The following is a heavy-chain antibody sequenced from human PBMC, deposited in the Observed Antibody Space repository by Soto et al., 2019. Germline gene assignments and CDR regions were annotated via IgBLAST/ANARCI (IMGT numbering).Heavy chain of an antibody. CDR2: INAHSGGT. D-gene: IGHD6-6*01. Sequence: ASVKVSCKASGFSFTGYYIHWLRQAPGQGLEWMGWINAHSGGTEYAQKFQGRVTLTRDTSISTAYMTLSSLRSDDTAIYYCAKDFTRQLAYWLDPWGQGTQVTVSS. CDR3: AKDFTRQLAYWLDP. J-gene: IGHJ5*02. CDR1: GFSFTGYY. V-gene: IGHV1-2*02.